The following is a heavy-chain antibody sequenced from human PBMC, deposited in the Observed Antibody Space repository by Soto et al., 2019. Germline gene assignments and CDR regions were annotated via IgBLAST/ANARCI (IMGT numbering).Heavy chain of an antibody. J-gene: IGHJ4*02. CDR2: IKSKSAGGTI. CDR3: TTGDY. CDR1: GFMFTSAF. V-gene: IGHV3-15*01. Sequence: EVQLVESGGGLVKPGGSLRLSCAASGFMFTSAFMSWVRQTPGKGLEWVARIKSKSAGGTIDYAAPVKGRFTISRDDYANTVSLQMNSLKADDTALYYCTTGDYWGQGILVTVSS.